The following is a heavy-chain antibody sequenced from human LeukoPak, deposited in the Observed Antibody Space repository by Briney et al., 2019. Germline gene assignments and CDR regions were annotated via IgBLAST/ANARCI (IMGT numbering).Heavy chain of an antibody. D-gene: IGHD3-3*01. V-gene: IGHV3-11*01. CDR1: GFTFSDYY. CDR3: ARARNYDFWSGYYEYYFDY. J-gene: IGHJ4*02. Sequence: GGSLRLSCAASGFTFSDYYMSWIRQAPGKGPEWVSYISSSGSTIYYADSVKGRFTISRDNAKNSLYLQMNSLRAEDTAVYYCARARNYDFWSGYYEYYFDYWGQGTLVTVSS. CDR2: ISSSGSTI.